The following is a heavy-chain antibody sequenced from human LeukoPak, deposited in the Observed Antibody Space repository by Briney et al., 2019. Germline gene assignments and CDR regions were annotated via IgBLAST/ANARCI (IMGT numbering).Heavy chain of an antibody. Sequence: GGSLRLYCAASGHTFSSYSMNWVRQAPGKGLEWVSYISSSSTTIYYADSVKGRFTISRDNAKNSLYLQMNSLRDEDTAVYYCARVMYSGSYYSVDYWGQGTLVTVSS. CDR3: ARVMYSGSYYSVDY. CDR2: ISSSSTTI. D-gene: IGHD1-26*01. J-gene: IGHJ4*02. CDR1: GHTFSSYS. V-gene: IGHV3-48*02.